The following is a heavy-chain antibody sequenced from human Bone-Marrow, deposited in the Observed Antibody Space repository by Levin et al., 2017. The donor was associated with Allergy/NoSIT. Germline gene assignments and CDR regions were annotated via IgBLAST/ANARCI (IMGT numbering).Heavy chain of an antibody. CDR3: TRLDESSRGLVMTPNAY. CDR1: GFTFSDSA. J-gene: IGHJ4*02. D-gene: IGHD3-10*01. Sequence: GESLKISCAASGFTFSDSAIHWVRQASGKGLEWVGRIRSKTNSYATAYAASLRGRFTISRDDSKNTAYLQMNSLKTEDTAVYYCTRLDESSRGLVMTPNAYWGQGTLVTVSS. CDR2: IRSKTNSYAT. V-gene: IGHV3-73*01.